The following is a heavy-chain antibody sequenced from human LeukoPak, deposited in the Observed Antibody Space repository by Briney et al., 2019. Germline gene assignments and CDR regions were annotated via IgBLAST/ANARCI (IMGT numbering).Heavy chain of an antibody. D-gene: IGHD2-15*01. V-gene: IGHV4-34*01. CDR2: INHSGST. J-gene: IGHJ6*02. Sequence: SETLSLTCAVYGGSFSGYYWSWIRQPPGKGLEWIGEINHSGSTNYNPSLKSRVTISVDTSKNQFSLKLSSVTAADTAVYYCARGYCSGGSCYSFWDYYGMDVWGQGTTVTVPS. CDR1: GGSFSGYY. CDR3: ARGYCSGGSCYSFWDYYGMDV.